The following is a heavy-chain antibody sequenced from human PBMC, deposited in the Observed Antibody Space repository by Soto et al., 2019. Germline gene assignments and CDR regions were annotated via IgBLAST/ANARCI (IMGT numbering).Heavy chain of an antibody. CDR3: ARAPDV. V-gene: IGHV4-59*12. J-gene: IGHJ4*02. Sequence: ETLSLTCTVSGGSISSYYWSWIRQPPGKGLEWIGYIYYSGSTYYNPSLKSRVTISVDTSKNQFSLKLSSVTAADTAVYYCARAPDVWGQGTLVTVSS. CDR2: IYYSGST. CDR1: GGSISSYY.